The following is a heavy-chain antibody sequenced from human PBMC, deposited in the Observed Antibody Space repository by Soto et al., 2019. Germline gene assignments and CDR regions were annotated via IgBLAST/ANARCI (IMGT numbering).Heavy chain of an antibody. CDR2: IKSKTDGGTT. CDR3: TTVVLDLAVGATERDYCYYGMDV. V-gene: IGHV3-15*07. CDR1: GFTFSNAW. J-gene: IGHJ6*02. Sequence: GSLRLSCAASGFTFSNAWMNWVRQAPGKGPEWVGRIKSKTDGGTTDYAAPVKGRFTISRDDTQNPLYLQMHSLKTEATAVYYCTTVVLDLAVGATERDYCYYGMDVWGQGTTVTVSS. D-gene: IGHD1-26*01.